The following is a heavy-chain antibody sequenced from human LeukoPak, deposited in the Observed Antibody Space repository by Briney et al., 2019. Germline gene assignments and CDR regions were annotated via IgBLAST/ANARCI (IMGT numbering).Heavy chain of an antibody. Sequence: SQTLSLTCAISGDSVSSNSAAWNWIRQSPSRGLEWLGRTYYRSKWYNDYADSVKSRIHINADTSKNQFSLQLNSVTPDDTAMYYGEGSWKGTTSPWDNWGQGTLVTVSA. CDR1: GDSVSSNSAA. CDR3: EGSWKGTTSPWDN. V-gene: IGHV6-1*01. CDR2: TYYRSKWYN. J-gene: IGHJ4*02. D-gene: IGHD1-1*01.